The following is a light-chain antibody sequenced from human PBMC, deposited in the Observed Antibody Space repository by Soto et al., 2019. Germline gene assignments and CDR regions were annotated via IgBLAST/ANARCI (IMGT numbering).Light chain of an antibody. CDR1: QSVSSY. V-gene: IGKV3-11*01. CDR3: QQYGSSPFT. CDR2: DAS. J-gene: IGKJ3*01. Sequence: EIVLTQSPATLSLSPGERATLSCMASQSVSSYLAWYQQKPGQAPRLLIYDASNRATGIPARFSGSGSGTDFTLTISSLEPEDFAVYYCQQYGSSPFTFGPGTKVDIK.